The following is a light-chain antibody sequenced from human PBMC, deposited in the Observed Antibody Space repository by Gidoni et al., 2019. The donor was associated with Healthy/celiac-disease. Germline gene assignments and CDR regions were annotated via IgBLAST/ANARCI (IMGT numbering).Light chain of an antibody. CDR3: QQYNNWTWT. Sequence: IVITQSPATLSVSPGETATLSCRASQSVSSNLAWYQQKPGQAPRLLIYGASTRATGIPARFSGSGSGTEFTLTISSLQSEDFAVYYCQQYNNWTWTFGQGTKVEIK. CDR2: GAS. J-gene: IGKJ1*01. CDR1: QSVSSN. V-gene: IGKV3-15*01.